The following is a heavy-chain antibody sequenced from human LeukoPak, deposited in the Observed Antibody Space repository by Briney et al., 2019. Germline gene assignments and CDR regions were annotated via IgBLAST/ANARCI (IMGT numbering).Heavy chain of an antibody. CDR3: ARGRGAVAGRKWYFDL. Sequence: SQTLSLTCTVSGGSIRSDGYYWSWIRQHPGKGLEWIGYIYYSGSTYYNPSLKSRVTISVDTSKNQFSLKLSSVTAADTAVYYCARGRGAVAGRKWYFDLWGRGTLVTVSS. V-gene: IGHV4-31*03. CDR2: IYYSGST. CDR1: GGSIRSDGYY. J-gene: IGHJ2*01. D-gene: IGHD6-19*01.